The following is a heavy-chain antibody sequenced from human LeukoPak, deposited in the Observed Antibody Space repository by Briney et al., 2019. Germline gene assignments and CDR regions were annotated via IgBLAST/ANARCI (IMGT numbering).Heavy chain of an antibody. CDR1: GFTFSSYA. D-gene: IGHD3-22*01. CDR2: ISYDGSNK. CDR3: AKSSRYYDSSGSFDY. J-gene: IGHJ4*02. Sequence: PGGSLRLSCAASGFTFSSYAMHWVRQAPGKGLEWVAVISYDGSNKYYADSVKGRFTISRDNSKNTLYLQMNSLRAEDTAVYYCAKSSRYYDSSGSFDYWGQGTLVTVSS. V-gene: IGHV3-30-3*01.